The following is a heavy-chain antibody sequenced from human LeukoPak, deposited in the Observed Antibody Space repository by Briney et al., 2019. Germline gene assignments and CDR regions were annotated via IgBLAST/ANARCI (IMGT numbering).Heavy chain of an antibody. D-gene: IGHD3-10*01. J-gene: IGHJ4*02. V-gene: IGHV3-49*04. Sequence: RAGGSLRLSCAASGFTFSSYSMSWVRQAPGKGLEWVGFIRSKAYGGTTEYAASVKGRFTISRDDSKSIAYLQMNSLKTEDTAVYYCTRDGFGELLMSAFDYWGQGTLVTVSS. CDR1: GFTFSSYS. CDR3: TRDGFGELLMSAFDY. CDR2: IRSKAYGGTT.